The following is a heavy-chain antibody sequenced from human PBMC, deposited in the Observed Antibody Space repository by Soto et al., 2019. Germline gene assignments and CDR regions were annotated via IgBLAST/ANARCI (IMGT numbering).Heavy chain of an antibody. J-gene: IGHJ6*02. D-gene: IGHD2-8*02. V-gene: IGHV3-9*01. CDR3: VKDRSVYCTGARCERRDYFYYYGMDV. CDR1: GFTFDDYA. Sequence: EVQLVESGGGLVQPGRSLRLSCAASGFTFDDYAMHWVRQAPGRGLEWVSGLSWTSGSVDYADSVKGRFTISRDNAKNSLYLQMISLRAEDKALYYCVKDRSVYCTGARCERRDYFYYYGMDVWGQGTTVTVSS. CDR2: LSWTSGSV.